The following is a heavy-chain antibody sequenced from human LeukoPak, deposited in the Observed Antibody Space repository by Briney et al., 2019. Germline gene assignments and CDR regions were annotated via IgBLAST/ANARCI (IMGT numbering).Heavy chain of an antibody. V-gene: IGHV4-34*01. Sequence: SETLSLTCAVYGGFFRNYWWTWIRQPPGKGLEWIGEIHDSGRTNCNPSLKSRVTISVDTSKNQFSLKLSSVIAADTAVYFCVRGGYWTFDSWGQGILVTVSS. J-gene: IGHJ5*01. CDR2: IHDSGRT. D-gene: IGHD3-22*01. CDR3: VRGGYWTFDS. CDR1: GGFFRNYW.